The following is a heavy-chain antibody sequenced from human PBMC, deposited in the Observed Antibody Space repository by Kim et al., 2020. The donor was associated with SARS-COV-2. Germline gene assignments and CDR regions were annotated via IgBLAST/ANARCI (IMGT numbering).Heavy chain of an antibody. Sequence: YSNPSHKSRVPIYVDTSKNQFSLKQSSVTAADTAVYYCARDGIAAAGPVNWGQGTLVTVSS. CDR3: ARDGIAAAGPVN. J-gene: IGHJ4*02. D-gene: IGHD6-13*01. V-gene: IGHV4-39*02.